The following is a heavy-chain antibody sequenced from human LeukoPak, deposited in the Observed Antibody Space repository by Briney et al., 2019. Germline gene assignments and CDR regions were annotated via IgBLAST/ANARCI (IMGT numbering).Heavy chain of an antibody. D-gene: IGHD1-1*01. CDR1: GFTFSSYA. V-gene: IGHV3-23*01. J-gene: IGHJ3*02. CDR2: VSGSGGTT. CDR3: AKTPGGLTGAFDI. Sequence: GGSLRLSCAASGFTFSSYAMSWVRQAPGKGLEWVSGVSGSGGTTYYADSVKGRFTISRDNSKNTLYLQMHSLRPEDTAVYYCAKTPGGLTGAFDIWGQGTMVTVSS.